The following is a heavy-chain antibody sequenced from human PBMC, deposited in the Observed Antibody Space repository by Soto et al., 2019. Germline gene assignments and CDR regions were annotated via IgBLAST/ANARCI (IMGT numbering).Heavy chain of an antibody. CDR1: GGSISSYY. J-gene: IGHJ4*02. CDR3: ARAGGLGAVAADY. D-gene: IGHD6-19*01. Sequence: SRTCTVSGGSISSYYWSWSRQPPGKGLEWIGYIYYSGSTYYNPSLKSRVTISVDRSKNQSSLTLSSVTAADTAVYYCARAGGLGAVAADYWGQGTLVTVSS. CDR2: IYYSGST. V-gene: IGHV4-59*12.